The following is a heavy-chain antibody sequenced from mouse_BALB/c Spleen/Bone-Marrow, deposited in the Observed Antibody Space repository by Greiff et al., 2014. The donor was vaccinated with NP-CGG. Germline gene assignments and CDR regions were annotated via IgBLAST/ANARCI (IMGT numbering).Heavy chain of an antibody. CDR2: IDPAIFT. CDR1: GFNIKDTY. CDR3: ASYRYGWYCDV. J-gene: IGHJ1*01. D-gene: IGHD2-14*01. V-gene: IGHV14-3*02. Sequence: VQLKESGAELVKPGASVKLSCTASGFNIKDTYLHWVKQRPEQGLDWIGRIDPAIFTKYDPKFQGKATITADTSSNTAYLHLSSLTSEDTAVYYCASYRYGWYCDVWGAGTTVTVSS.